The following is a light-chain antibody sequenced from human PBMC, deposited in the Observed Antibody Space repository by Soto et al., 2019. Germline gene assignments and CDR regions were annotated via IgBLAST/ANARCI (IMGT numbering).Light chain of an antibody. CDR3: HQYGSSPAT. V-gene: IGKV3-20*01. CDR2: AAS. Sequence: EIVLTQSPATLSLSPGERATLSCRASQSVGSSLAWYQQKLGQAPRLLIYAASDRATGIPDRFSGSGSGTDFTLTISRLEPEDFAVYYCHQYGSSPATFGQGTKVGIK. CDR1: QSVGSS. J-gene: IGKJ1*01.